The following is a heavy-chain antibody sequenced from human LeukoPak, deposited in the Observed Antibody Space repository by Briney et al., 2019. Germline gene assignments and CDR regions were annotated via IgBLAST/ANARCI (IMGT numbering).Heavy chain of an antibody. Sequence: ASVKVSCKASGYTFTSYDINRVRQATGQGLEWMGWISPYNGNTNYAQKFTGRVTMTTDTSTSTAYMELRSLRSDDTAVYYGAGRYYDILTGYFRGAFDIWGQGTMVTVSS. D-gene: IGHD3-9*01. J-gene: IGHJ3*02. CDR1: GYTFTSYD. CDR3: AGRYYDILTGYFRGAFDI. CDR2: ISPYNGNT. V-gene: IGHV1-18*01.